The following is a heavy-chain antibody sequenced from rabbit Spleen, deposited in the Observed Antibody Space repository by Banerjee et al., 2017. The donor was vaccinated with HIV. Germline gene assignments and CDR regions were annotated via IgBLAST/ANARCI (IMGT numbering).Heavy chain of an antibody. CDR2: IAGSSSGFT. CDR1: GFSFSSSDY. Sequence: QSLEESGGGLVQPEGSLTLTCKASGFSFSSSDYMCWVRQAPGKGLEWISCIAGSSSGFTYSATWAKGRFTCSKTSSTTVTLQMTSLTVADTATYFCARDLAGVIGWNFKLWGPGTLVTVS. CDR3: ARDLAGVIGWNFKL. J-gene: IGHJ4*01. D-gene: IGHD4-1*01. V-gene: IGHV1S40*01.